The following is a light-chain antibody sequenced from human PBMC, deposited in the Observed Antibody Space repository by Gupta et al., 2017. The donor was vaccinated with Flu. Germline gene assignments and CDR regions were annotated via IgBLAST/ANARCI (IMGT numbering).Light chain of an antibody. CDR2: RNN. CDR3: EAWEDSLSAHVV. Sequence: QSVLTQPPSASGTPGQRVTISCSGSSSNIGSNYVYWYQQLPGTAPKLLIYRNNQRPSGVPARFSGSKSGTSASLAISGLPAEEEADYYCEAWEDSLSAHVVFGGGTKLTVL. V-gene: IGLV1-47*01. CDR1: SSNIGSNY. J-gene: IGLJ2*01.